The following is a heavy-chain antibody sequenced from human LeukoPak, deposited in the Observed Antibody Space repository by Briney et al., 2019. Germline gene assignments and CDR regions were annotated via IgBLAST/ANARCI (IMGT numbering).Heavy chain of an antibody. V-gene: IGHV3-30*02. CDR3: AKRGDSYGTLDY. D-gene: IGHD5-18*01. J-gene: IGHJ4*02. CDR2: IRYDGINK. Sequence: GGSLRLSCAASGFTFSSYGMHWVRQAPGKGLGWVAFIRYDGINKYYADSVKGRFTISRDNSKNTLYLQMNSLRAEDTAVYYCAKRGDSYGTLDYWGQGTLVTVSS. CDR1: GFTFSSYG.